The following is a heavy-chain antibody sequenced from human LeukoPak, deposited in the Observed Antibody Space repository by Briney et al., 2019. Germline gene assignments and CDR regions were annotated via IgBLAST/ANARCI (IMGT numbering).Heavy chain of an antibody. J-gene: IGHJ4*02. CDR3: ASQYSSSWYPFDY. CDR2: IYYSGST. CDR1: GGSISSYY. Sequence: PPETLSLTCTVSGGSISSYYWSWIRQPPGKGLEWIGYIYYSGSTNYNPSLKSRVTISVDTSKNQFSLKLSSVTAADTAVYYCASQYSSSWYPFDYWGQGTLVTVSS. V-gene: IGHV4-59*08. D-gene: IGHD6-13*01.